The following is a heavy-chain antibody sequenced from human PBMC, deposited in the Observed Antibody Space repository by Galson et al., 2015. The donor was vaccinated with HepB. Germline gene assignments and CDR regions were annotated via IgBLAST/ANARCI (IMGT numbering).Heavy chain of an antibody. V-gene: IGHV1-46*01. D-gene: IGHD3/OR15-3a*01. CDR3: ARDLSLDLDYYFDF. CDR2: INPNDGST. Sequence: SVKVSCKASGYTFSNYYLHWVRQAPGQGLVWMGAINPNDGSTSNAQKFQGRLTMTRDTSTNTVYMELSSLGSEDTAVYYCARDLSLDLDYYFDFWGQGTLVTVSS. J-gene: IGHJ4*02. CDR1: GYTFSNYY.